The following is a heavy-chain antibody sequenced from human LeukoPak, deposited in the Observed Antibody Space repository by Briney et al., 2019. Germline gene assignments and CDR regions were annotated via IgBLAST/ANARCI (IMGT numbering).Heavy chain of an antibody. D-gene: IGHD3-22*01. CDR1: GYTFTSYY. J-gene: IGHJ4*02. Sequence: ASVKVSCKASGYTFTSYYMHWVRQAPGQGLEWMGIINPSGGSTSYAQKFQGRVTMTRDTSTSTVYMELSSLRSEDTAVYYCARGGENYYYDSSGYYFLYWGQGTLVTVSS. V-gene: IGHV1-46*01. CDR2: INPSGGST. CDR3: ARGGENYYYDSSGYYFLY.